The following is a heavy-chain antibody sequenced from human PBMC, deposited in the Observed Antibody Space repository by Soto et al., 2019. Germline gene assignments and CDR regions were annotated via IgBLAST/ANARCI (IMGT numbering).Heavy chain of an antibody. CDR2: ILPMLDIT. D-gene: IGHD6-19*01. Sequence: SVKVSCKASGGTFSTYTIIWVRQAPGQGLEWMGRILPMLDITNSAQRFQGRVTITADKSTSTAYLELSSLRSEDTAVYYCTLCGWSPETFDIWGRGTIVTVSS. V-gene: IGHV1-69*02. CDR3: TLCGWSPETFDI. CDR1: GGTFSTYT. J-gene: IGHJ3*02.